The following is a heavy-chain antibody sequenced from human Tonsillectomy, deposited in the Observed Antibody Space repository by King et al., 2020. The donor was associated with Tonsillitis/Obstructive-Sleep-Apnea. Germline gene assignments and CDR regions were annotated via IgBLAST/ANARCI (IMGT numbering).Heavy chain of an antibody. CDR3: ASGSGYYREFDY. CDR2: ISGSGDIT. Sequence: VQLVESGGGLVQPGESLRLSCAASGLTFSNYAMNWVRQAPGKGLEGVSIISGSGDITYYADSVKGRFTISRDNSRNTLYLQMNSLRAEDTAVYYCASGSGYYREFDYWGQGTLVTVSS. J-gene: IGHJ4*02. D-gene: IGHD3-22*01. V-gene: IGHV3-23*04. CDR1: GLTFSNYA.